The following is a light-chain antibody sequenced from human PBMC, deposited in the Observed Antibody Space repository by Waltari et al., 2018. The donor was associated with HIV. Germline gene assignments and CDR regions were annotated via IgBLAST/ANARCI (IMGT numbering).Light chain of an antibody. CDR2: EDD. J-gene: IGLJ3*02. CDR1: SGRIASTS. CDR3: QSYDNSNHWV. V-gene: IGLV6-57*04. Sequence: NFILTQPHSVSASPGKTVTISCTRASGRIASTSVPWYQQRPGSAPTTVIYEDDERPSGVPDRFSGSIDSSSNSASLTISGLKTEDEADYYCQSYDNSNHWVFGGGTKLTVL.